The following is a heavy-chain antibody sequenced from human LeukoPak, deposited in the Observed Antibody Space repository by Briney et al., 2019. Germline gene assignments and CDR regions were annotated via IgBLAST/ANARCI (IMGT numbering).Heavy chain of an antibody. V-gene: IGHV3-53*04. Sequence: GGSLRLSCAASGFTVSHNYMSWVRQAPGKGLEWVSLIYPSGSTYYADSVKGRFTVSRHNSNNTPFLRMNSLRTEDTAVYYCASMNAFDIWGQGTMVTVSS. CDR3: ASMNAFDI. J-gene: IGHJ3*02. CDR1: GFTVSHNY. CDR2: IYPSGST. D-gene: IGHD3-16*01.